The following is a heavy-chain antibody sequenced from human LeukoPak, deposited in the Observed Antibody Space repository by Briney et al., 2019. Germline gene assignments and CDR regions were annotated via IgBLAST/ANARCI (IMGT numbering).Heavy chain of an antibody. CDR1: GYSISSGYY. CDR2: INHSGST. Sequence: PSETLSLTCTVSGYSISSGYYWGWIRPPPGKGLEWIGEINHSGSTNYNPSLKSRVTISVDTSKNQFSLKLSSVTAADTAVYFCARNPPATAEFYFDYWGQGTLVTVSS. D-gene: IGHD1-14*01. J-gene: IGHJ4*02. CDR3: ARNPPATAEFYFDY. V-gene: IGHV4-38-2*02.